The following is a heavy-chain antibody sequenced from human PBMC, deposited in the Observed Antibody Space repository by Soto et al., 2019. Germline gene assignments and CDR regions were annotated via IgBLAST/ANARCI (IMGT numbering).Heavy chain of an antibody. CDR3: ARWSNWNPMYYSGMDV. CDR1: GGAFSNYT. Sequence: SVKVSCKASGGAFSNYTLTWVRQAPGQGFEWLGGIIPRFDTADYALKFQGRVTITADVSSSTAYLELSRLTSEDTAVYYCARWSNWNPMYYSGMDVWGQGTTVTVSS. D-gene: IGHD1-20*01. J-gene: IGHJ6*02. V-gene: IGHV1-69*13. CDR2: IIPRFDTA.